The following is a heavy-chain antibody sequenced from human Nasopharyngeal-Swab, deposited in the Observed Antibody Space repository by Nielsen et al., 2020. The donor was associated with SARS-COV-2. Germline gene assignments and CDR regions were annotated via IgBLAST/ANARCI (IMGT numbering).Heavy chain of an antibody. CDR1: GFTFHTYA. CDR3: ARGKDGVYYYYGMDV. V-gene: IGHV3-30-3*01. CDR2: ISYDGSNQ. D-gene: IGHD4-17*01. J-gene: IGHJ6*02. Sequence: GGSLRLSCVASGFTFHTYAMHWVRQAPGQGLEWVAIISYDGSNQFYADSVKGRFTVSRDNAKNTIYLQMNSLRREDTAIYYCARGKDGVYYYYGMDVWGQGTTVTVSS.